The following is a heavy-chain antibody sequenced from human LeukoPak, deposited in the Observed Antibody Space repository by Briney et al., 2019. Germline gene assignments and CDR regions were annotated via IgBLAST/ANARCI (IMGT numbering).Heavy chain of an antibody. CDR1: GGSISSSNW. CDR2: IYHSGST. Sequence: PSGTLSLTGAVSGGSISSSNWWSWVRQPPGKGLEWIGEIYHSGSTNYNPSLKSRVTISVDKSKNQFSLKLSSVTAADTAVYYCARPDYDFWSGYPAEHYYMDVWGKGTTVTVSS. D-gene: IGHD3-3*01. CDR3: ARPDYDFWSGYPAEHYYMDV. J-gene: IGHJ6*03. V-gene: IGHV4-4*02.